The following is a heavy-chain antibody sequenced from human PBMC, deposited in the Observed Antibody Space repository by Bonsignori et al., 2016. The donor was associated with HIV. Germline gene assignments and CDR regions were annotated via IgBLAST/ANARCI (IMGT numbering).Heavy chain of an antibody. V-gene: IGHV1-8*01. CDR2: MNPNSANT. D-gene: IGHD3-10*01. J-gene: IGHJ4*02. CDR3: AFRNGSGSLYFDY. Sequence: WVRQAPGQGLEWVGWMNPNSANTGYAQKFQGRVTMTRNTSISTAYMELSSLRSDDTAVYYCAFRNGSGSLYFDYWGQGTPVTVSS.